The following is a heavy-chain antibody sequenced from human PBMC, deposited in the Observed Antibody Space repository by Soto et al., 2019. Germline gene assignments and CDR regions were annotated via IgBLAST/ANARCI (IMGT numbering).Heavy chain of an antibody. CDR1: GFTFSSYA. CDR2: ISGSGGTT. CDR3: AKCLQLAPQVFDY. J-gene: IGHJ4*02. D-gene: IGHD6-13*01. V-gene: IGHV3-23*01. Sequence: PGGSLRLSCAASGFTFSSYAMSWVRQAPGKGLEWVSAISGSGGTTYYADSVKGRFTISRDNSKNTLSLQMNSLGAEDTAVYYCAKCLQLAPQVFDYWGQGTLVTVSS.